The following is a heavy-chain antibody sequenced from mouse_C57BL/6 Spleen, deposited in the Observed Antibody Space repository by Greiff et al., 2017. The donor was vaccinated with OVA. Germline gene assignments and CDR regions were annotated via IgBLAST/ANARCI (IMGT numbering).Heavy chain of an antibody. J-gene: IGHJ3*01. CDR1: GYSITSGYY. Sequence: EVKLQESGPGLVKPSQSLSLTCSVTGYSITSGYYWNWIRQFPGNKLEWMGYISYDGSNNYNPSLKNRISITRDTSKNQFFLKLNSVTTEDTATYYCARDPGGYDGYYVRFAYWGQGTLVTVSA. CDR3: ARDPGGYDGYYVRFAY. V-gene: IGHV3-6*01. CDR2: ISYDGSN. D-gene: IGHD2-3*01.